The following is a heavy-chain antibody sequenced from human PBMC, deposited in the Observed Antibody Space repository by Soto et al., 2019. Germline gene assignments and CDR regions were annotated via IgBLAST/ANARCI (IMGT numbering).Heavy chain of an antibody. CDR2: INSDGSST. Sequence: PGGSLRLSCAASGFAFNTYSMDWVRQAPGKGLVWVSCINSDGSSTDYADSVKGRFTISRDNAKNTLYLQMNSLRAEDTAVYYCARDDIVRYRFDPWGQGTLVIVSS. D-gene: IGHD2-8*01. CDR3: ARDDIVRYRFDP. V-gene: IGHV3-74*01. CDR1: GFAFNTYS. J-gene: IGHJ5*02.